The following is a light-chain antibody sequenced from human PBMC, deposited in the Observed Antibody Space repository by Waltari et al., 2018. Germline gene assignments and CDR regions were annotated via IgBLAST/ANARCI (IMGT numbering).Light chain of an antibody. J-gene: IGLJ2*01. CDR1: SMDMGSHNI. Sequence: QSALTQPASVSGSPGQSITLSCTGTSMDMGSHNILSWYQQHPGKAPKLMIYEVSKRPSGVSNRFSGSKAGNRASLTISGLQAEDEADYYCCSYAGSSTLDVVFGGGTKLTVL. CDR2: EVS. V-gene: IGLV2-23*02. CDR3: CSYAGSSTLDVV.